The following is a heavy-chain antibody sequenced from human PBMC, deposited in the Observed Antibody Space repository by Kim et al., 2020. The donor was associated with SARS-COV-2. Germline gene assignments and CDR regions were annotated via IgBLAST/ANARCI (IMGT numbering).Heavy chain of an antibody. V-gene: IGHV7-4-1*02. CDR2: INTNTGNP. D-gene: IGHD3-10*01. CDR3: ARGGTYYYGSGSYYPDAFDI. CDR1: GYTFTSYA. Sequence: ASVKVSCKASGYTFTSYAMNWVRQAPGQGLEWMGWINTNTGNPTYAQGFTGRFVFSLDTSVSTAYLQISSLKAEDTAVYFCARGGTYYYGSGSYYPDAFDIWGQGTMVTVSS. J-gene: IGHJ3*02.